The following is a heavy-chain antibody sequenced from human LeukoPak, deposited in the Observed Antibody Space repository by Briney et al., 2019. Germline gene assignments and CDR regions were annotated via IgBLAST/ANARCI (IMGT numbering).Heavy chain of an antibody. J-gene: IGHJ4*02. V-gene: IGHV3-30*18. D-gene: IGHD3/OR15-3a*01. Sequence: PGGSLRLSCAASGFTFSSYGMHWVRQAPGKGLEWVAVISYDGSNKYYADSVKGRFTISRDNSKNTLYLQMNSLRAEDTAVYYCAKSPWICGLVTRGGYFDFWGQGTLVTVSS. CDR3: AKSPWICGLVTRGGYFDF. CDR1: GFTFSSYG. CDR2: ISYDGSNK.